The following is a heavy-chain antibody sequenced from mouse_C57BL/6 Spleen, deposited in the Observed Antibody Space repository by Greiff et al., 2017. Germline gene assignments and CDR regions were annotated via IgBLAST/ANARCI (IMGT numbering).Heavy chain of an antibody. D-gene: IGHD4-1*01. CDR2: IYPGDGDT. Sequence: QVHVKQSGPELVKPGASVKISCKASGYAFSSSWMNWVKQRPGKGLEWIGRIYPGDGDTNYNGKFKGKATLTADKSSSTAYMQLSSLTSEDSAVYFCARRETGTDAMDYWGQGTSVTVSS. V-gene: IGHV1-82*01. CDR1: GYAFSSSW. CDR3: ARRETGTDAMDY. J-gene: IGHJ4*01.